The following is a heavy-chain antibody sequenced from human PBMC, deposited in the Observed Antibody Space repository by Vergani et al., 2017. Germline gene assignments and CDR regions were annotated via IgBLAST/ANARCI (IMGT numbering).Heavy chain of an antibody. D-gene: IGHD6-19*01. CDR1: GASIRSSNYY. CDR3: ARHSTVEWLVKLGWIDP. CDR2: IYYSGST. V-gene: IGHV4-39*01. Sequence: QLQLQESGPGLVKPSATLSLTCSVSGASIRSSNYYWGWIRPPPGTGLEWIASIYYSGSTYYNPSLKSRVTIYVDTSKNQFSLKRSSVTAADTAVYFCARHSTVEWLVKLGWIDPWGQGILVTVSS. J-gene: IGHJ5*02.